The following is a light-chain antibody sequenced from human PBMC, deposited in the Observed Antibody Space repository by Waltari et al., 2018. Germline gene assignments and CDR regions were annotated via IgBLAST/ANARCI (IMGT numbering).Light chain of an antibody. J-gene: IGKJ4*01. CDR3: QQYNDWPLT. CDR2: GVS. V-gene: IGKV3-15*01. CDR1: QSVANR. Sequence: EIVLTQSPATLSVSPGEGATLSCRASQSVANRLAWYQQKPGQSPRLLIYGVSTRATGIPARFSGSGAGTDFTLTISSLQSEDFAVYSCQQYNDWPLTFGGGTKEEI.